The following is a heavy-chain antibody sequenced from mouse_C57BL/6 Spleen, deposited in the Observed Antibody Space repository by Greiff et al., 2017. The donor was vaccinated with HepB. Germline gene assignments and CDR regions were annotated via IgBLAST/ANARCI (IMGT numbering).Heavy chain of an antibody. CDR3: ARRYYYGSSYDYYAMDY. D-gene: IGHD1-1*01. CDR2: IYPGDGDT. V-gene: IGHV1-80*01. Sequence: VKLMESGAELVKPGASVKISCKASGYAFSSYWMNWVKQRPGKGLEWIGQIYPGDGDTNYNGKFKGKATLTADKSSSTAYMQLSSLTSEDSAVYFCARRYYYGSSYDYYAMDYWGQGTSVTVSS. CDR1: GYAFSSYW. J-gene: IGHJ4*01.